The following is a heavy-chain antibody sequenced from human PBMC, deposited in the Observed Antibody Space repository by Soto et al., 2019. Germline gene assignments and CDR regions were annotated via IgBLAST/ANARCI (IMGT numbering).Heavy chain of an antibody. D-gene: IGHD3-10*01. J-gene: IGHJ6*02. CDR2: IYYSGST. V-gene: IGHV4-59*01. Sequence: SETLSLTCTVSGGSISSYYWSWIRQPPGKGLEWIGYIYYSGSTNYNPSLKSRVTISVDTSKNQFSLKLSSVTAADTAVYYCARDRVWFGEYYGTDVWGQGTTVTVSS. CDR1: GGSISSYY. CDR3: ARDRVWFGEYYGTDV.